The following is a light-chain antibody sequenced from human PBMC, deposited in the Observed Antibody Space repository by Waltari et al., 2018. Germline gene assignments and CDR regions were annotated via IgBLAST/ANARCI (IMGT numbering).Light chain of an antibody. CDR2: YDS. CDR1: NIGTKS. V-gene: IGLV3-21*01. Sequence: SYVLTQPPSVSVAPGETARITCGGNNIGTKSVHWYRQKPGQAPVLVISYDSERPSGIPGRFSGSNSGDTATLTISRVEAGDEADYYCQVWDANNEPGLFGTGTEVTV. J-gene: IGLJ1*01. CDR3: QVWDANNEPGL.